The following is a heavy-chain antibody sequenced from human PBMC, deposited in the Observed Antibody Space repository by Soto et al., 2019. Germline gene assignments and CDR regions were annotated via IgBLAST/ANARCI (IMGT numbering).Heavy chain of an antibody. D-gene: IGHD2-15*01. CDR3: ARRDSGGFYRFFDS. V-gene: IGHV1-69*06. Sequence: GASVKVSCKASGGSLSTNPISWVRQAPGQGLEWMGGTGSGTGPGNHAQKFQGRLTVTAGKSTSTVYMELTNLSSEDTAVYYCARRDSGGFYRFFDSWGQGTLVTVSS. J-gene: IGHJ4*02. CDR2: TGSGTGPG. CDR1: GGSLSTNP.